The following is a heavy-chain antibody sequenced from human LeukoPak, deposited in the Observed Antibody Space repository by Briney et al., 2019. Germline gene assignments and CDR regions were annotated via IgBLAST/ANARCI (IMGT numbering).Heavy chain of an antibody. CDR1: GFSVTNNY. V-gene: IGHV3-53*05. Sequence: GGSLRLSCAVSGFSVTNNYMSWVRQAPGKGLEWVSVFYVGGATYYADSLKGRFTISRDNSKNTLFLQMNSLRVEDTAVYYCARQNYFDSSGYYGAFDIWGQGTMVTVSS. D-gene: IGHD3-22*01. CDR3: ARQNYFDSSGYYGAFDI. CDR2: FYVGGAT. J-gene: IGHJ3*02.